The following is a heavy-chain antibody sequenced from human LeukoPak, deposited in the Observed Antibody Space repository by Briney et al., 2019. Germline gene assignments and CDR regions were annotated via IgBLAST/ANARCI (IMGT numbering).Heavy chain of an antibody. CDR1: GGSISSSSYY. J-gene: IGHJ5*02. V-gene: IGHV4-39*01. CDR3: ARHFFSSRRGVWFDP. D-gene: IGHD2-8*01. Sequence: PSETLSLTCTVSGGSISSSSYYWGWIRQPPGKGLAWIGSIYYSGSTYYNPSLKSRVTISVDTSKNQFSLKLSSVTAADTAVYYCARHFFSSRRGVWFDPWGQGTLVTVSS. CDR2: IYYSGST.